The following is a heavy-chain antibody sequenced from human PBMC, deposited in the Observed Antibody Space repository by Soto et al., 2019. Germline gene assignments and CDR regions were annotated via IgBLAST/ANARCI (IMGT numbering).Heavy chain of an antibody. V-gene: IGHV3-23*01. J-gene: IGHJ4*02. D-gene: IGHD6-6*01. CDR1: GFTFRSYA. CDR2: ISGGGGSI. CDR3: AKGVSSSPRPLLDY. Sequence: PGGSLRLSCAASGFTFRSYAMTWVRQAPGKGLEWVSTISGGGGSIYYVDSVKGRFTISRDNSKNTLYLQMNSLRAEDTAVYYCAKGVSSSPRPLLDYWGQGTLVTVSS.